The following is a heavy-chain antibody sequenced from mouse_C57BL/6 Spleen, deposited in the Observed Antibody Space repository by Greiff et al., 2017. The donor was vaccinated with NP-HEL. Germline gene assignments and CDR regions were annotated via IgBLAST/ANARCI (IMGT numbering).Heavy chain of an antibody. CDR1: GYTFTSYW. Sequence: QVQLQQSGTELVKPGASVKLSCKASGYTFTSYWMHWVKQRPGQGLEWIGNINPSNGGTNYNEKFKSKATLTVDKSSSTAYMQLSSLTSEDSAVYYCAGYGSSYLDFDVWGTGTTVTVSS. D-gene: IGHD1-1*01. V-gene: IGHV1-53*01. CDR3: AGYGSSYLDFDV. J-gene: IGHJ1*03. CDR2: INPSNGGT.